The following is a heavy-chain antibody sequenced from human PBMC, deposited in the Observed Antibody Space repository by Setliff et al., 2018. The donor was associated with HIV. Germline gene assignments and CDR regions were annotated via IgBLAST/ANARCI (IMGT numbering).Heavy chain of an antibody. Sequence: PSETLSLTCAVYGGSFSGYYWSWIRQPPGKGLEWIGEINDNGSTHYNPSLRSRVTISIDTSKSHFSLRLKSVTAADTAVYYCARAGSYGWDYWGQGTLVTVSS. V-gene: IGHV4-34*01. CDR2: INDNGST. J-gene: IGHJ4*02. D-gene: IGHD5-18*01. CDR1: GGSFSGYY. CDR3: ARAGSYGWDY.